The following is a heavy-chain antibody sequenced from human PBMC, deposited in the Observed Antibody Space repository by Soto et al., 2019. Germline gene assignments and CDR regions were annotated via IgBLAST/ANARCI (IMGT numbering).Heavy chain of an antibody. D-gene: IGHD6-13*01. Sequence: QVQLVQSGAEVKKPGASVKVSCKASGYTFTSYDINWVRQATGQGLEWMGWMNPNSGNTGYAQKFQGRVTMPRNTSISTAYMELGSLRSEDTAVYYCARRRYSSSWYYYYYYGMDVWGQGTTVTVSS. J-gene: IGHJ6*02. CDR1: GYTFTSYD. CDR2: MNPNSGNT. V-gene: IGHV1-8*01. CDR3: ARRRYSSSWYYYYYYGMDV.